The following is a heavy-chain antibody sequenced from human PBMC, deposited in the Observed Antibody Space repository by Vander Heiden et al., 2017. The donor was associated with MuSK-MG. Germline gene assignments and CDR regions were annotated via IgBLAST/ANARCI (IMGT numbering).Heavy chain of an antibody. J-gene: IGHJ4*02. V-gene: IGHV1-69*18. Sequence: QVQLVQSGAEVKKPESSVTVSCKASGDTISAYVISWVRQAPGQGLEWMGKIIPIFGTTNYAQNFQGRLTLTADESTNTAYMELSSLRSEDTAIYYCARQGDRVDTALLFWGQGTLVTVSS. D-gene: IGHD5-18*01. CDR3: ARQGDRVDTALLF. CDR2: IIPIFGTT. CDR1: GDTISAYV.